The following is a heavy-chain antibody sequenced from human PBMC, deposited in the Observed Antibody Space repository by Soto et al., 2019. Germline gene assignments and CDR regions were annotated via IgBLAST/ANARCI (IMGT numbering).Heavy chain of an antibody. J-gene: IGHJ4*02. CDR3: ARGQSIDRIFDY. Sequence: PVGSLRLSCAASGFTVSSNYMGWVRQAPGKGLEWVSVIYSGGSTYYADSVKGRFTISRDNSKNTLYLQMNSLRAEDTAVYYCARGQSIDRIFDYWGQGTLVTVSS. CDR2: IYSGGST. CDR1: GFTVSSNY. D-gene: IGHD2-21*01. V-gene: IGHV3-53*01.